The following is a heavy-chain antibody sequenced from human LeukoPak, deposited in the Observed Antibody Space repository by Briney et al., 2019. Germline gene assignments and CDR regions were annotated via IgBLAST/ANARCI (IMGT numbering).Heavy chain of an antibody. J-gene: IGHJ4*02. CDR2: ISAYNGNT. D-gene: IGHD3-22*01. CDR1: GYTFTSYG. Sequence: ASVKVSCKASGYTFTSYGISWVRQAPGQGLEWMGWISAYNGNTNYAQKLQGRVTMTTDTSTSTAYMELRSLRSDDTAVYYCARRFSSGYYLSFFDYWGQGTLVTVSS. V-gene: IGHV1-18*01. CDR3: ARRFSSGYYLSFFDY.